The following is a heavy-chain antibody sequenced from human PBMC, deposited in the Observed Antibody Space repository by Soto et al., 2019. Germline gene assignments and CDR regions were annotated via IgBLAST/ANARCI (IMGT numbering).Heavy chain of an antibody. CDR2: ISYDGSNK. J-gene: IGHJ4*02. V-gene: IGHV3-30-3*01. CDR1: GFTFSSYA. CDR3: ASFDY. Sequence: QVQLVESGGGVVQPGRSLRLSCAASGFTFSSYAMHWVRQAPGKGLEWVAVISYDGSNKYYADSVKGRFTISRDNSKNTLYLQMNSLRAEDTAVYYCASFDYWGQGTLVTVSS.